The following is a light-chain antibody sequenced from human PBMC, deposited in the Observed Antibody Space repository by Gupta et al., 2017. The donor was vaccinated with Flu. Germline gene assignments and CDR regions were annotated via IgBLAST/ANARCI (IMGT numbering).Light chain of an antibody. J-gene: IGKJ4*01. V-gene: IGKV3-15*01. CDR2: AAS. CDR1: QIVSSN. CDR3: QHYDNWPS. Sequence: SPATLSVSPGEGATLSCRASQIVSSNLAWYQQQPGQAPRLLIYAASTRATGIPARFTGSGSGTEFTLTISRLQSEDFALYYCQHYDNWPSFGGGTTVGIK.